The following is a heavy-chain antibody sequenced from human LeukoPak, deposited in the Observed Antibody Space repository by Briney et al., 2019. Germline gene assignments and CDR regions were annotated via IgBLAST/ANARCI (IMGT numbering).Heavy chain of an antibody. J-gene: IGHJ4*02. Sequence: GGSLRLSCAASVFTFSSYEMNWVRQAPGKGLEWVSYISSSSSTIYYADSVKGRFTISRDNAKNSLYLQMNSLRAEDTAVYYCASVVVPAAIPYTFDYWGQGTLVTVSS. CDR2: ISSSSSTI. V-gene: IGHV3-48*01. D-gene: IGHD2-2*02. CDR3: ASVVVPAAIPYTFDY. CDR1: VFTFSSYE.